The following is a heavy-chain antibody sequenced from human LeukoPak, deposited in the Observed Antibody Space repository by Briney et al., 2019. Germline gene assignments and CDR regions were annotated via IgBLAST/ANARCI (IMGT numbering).Heavy chain of an antibody. V-gene: IGHV4-34*01. Sequence: SETLSLTCAVYGGSSSGYYWSWIRQPPGKGLEWIGEINHSGSTNYNPSLKSRVTISVDTSKNQFSLKLSSVTAADTAVYYCATRTYGGNSPFDYWGQGTLVTVSS. J-gene: IGHJ4*02. CDR2: INHSGST. CDR3: ATRTYGGNSPFDY. CDR1: GGSSSGYY. D-gene: IGHD4-23*01.